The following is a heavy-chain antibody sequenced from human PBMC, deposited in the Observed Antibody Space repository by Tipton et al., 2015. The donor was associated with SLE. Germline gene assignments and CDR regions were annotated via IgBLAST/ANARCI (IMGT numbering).Heavy chain of an antibody. Sequence: LRLACAVYGRSFIGSYWTWIRQPPGKGLEWIGDIDHSGVTHYNPSLKSRVTISVDTSKNQFSLKLSSVTAADTAVYYCARQTGHDAFDIWGQGTMVTVSS. V-gene: IGHV4-34*01. CDR1: GRSFIGSY. D-gene: IGHD3-10*01. J-gene: IGHJ3*02. CDR2: IDHSGVT. CDR3: ARQTGHDAFDI.